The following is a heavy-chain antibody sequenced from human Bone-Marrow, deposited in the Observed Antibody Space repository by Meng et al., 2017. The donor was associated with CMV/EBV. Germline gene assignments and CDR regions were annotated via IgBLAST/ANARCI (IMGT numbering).Heavy chain of an antibody. D-gene: IGHD3-10*01. V-gene: IGHV3-74*01. Sequence: SFAPSGFPFRSYFMHWVRQTPGKVLVWVSRLSGDGSRAAYADSVKGRFTISRDNSKSTLYLQMNSLRAEDTAVYYCARDLHSGWFDPWGQGTLVTVSS. J-gene: IGHJ5*02. CDR1: GFPFRSYF. CDR3: ARDLHSGWFDP. CDR2: LSGDGSRA.